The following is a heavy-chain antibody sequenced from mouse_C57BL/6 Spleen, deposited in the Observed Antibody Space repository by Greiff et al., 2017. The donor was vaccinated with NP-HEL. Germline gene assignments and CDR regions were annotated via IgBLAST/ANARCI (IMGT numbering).Heavy chain of an antibody. Sequence: EVQLVESGGGLVKPGGSLKLSCAASGFNFSSYAMSWVRQTPEKRLEWVATISDGGSYTYYPDNVKGRFTISRDNAKNNLYLQMSHLKSEDTAMYYCARDERMITTKEWFAYWGQGTLVTVSA. D-gene: IGHD2-4*01. CDR1: GFNFSSYA. CDR3: ARDERMITTKEWFAY. J-gene: IGHJ3*01. CDR2: ISDGGSYT. V-gene: IGHV5-4*01.